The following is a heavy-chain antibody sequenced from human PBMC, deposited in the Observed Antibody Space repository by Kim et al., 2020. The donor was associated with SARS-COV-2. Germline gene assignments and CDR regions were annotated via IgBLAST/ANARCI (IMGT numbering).Heavy chain of an antibody. V-gene: IGHV4-34*01. CDR2: INHSGST. CDR1: GGSFSGYY. CDR3: AIEDIVVVADY. D-gene: IGHD2-15*01. J-gene: IGHJ4*02. Sequence: SETLSLTCAVYGGSFSGYYWSWIRQPPGKGLEWIGEINHSGSTNYNPSLKSRVTISVDTSKNQFSLKLSSVTAADTAVYYCAIEDIVVVADYWGQGTLVTVSS.